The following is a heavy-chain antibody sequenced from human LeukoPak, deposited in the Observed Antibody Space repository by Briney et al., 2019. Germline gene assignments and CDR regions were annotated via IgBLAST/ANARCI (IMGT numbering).Heavy chain of an antibody. CDR1: GFTFSDFY. D-gene: IGHD4-11*01. V-gene: IGHV3-11*04. CDR3: VRDLYSDYNWFDP. CDR2: ISSSGSTI. Sequence: GGSLRLSCAASGFTFSDFYMSWIRQAPGKGLEWVSYISSSGSTIYYADSVKGRFTIARDTAKNTLYLQMNSLRVEDTAMYYCVRDLYSDYNWFDPWGQGTLVNVSS. J-gene: IGHJ5*02.